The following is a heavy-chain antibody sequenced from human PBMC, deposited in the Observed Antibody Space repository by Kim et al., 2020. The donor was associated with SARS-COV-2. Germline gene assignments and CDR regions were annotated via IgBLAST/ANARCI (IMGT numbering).Heavy chain of an antibody. CDR2: IKQDGSEK. CDR3: AREIWSGYYYYYYGMDV. V-gene: IGHV3-7*03. Sequence: GGSLRLSCAASGFTFSSYWMSWVRQAPGKGLEWVANIKQDGSEKYYVDSVKGRFTISRDNAKNSLYLQMNSLRAEDTAVYYCAREIWSGYYYYYYGMDVWGQGTTVTVSS. CDR1: GFTFSSYW. J-gene: IGHJ6*02. D-gene: IGHD3-3*01.